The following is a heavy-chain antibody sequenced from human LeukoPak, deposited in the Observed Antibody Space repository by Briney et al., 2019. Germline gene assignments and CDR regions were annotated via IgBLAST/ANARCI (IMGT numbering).Heavy chain of an antibody. D-gene: IGHD3-3*01. CDR3: AKSVAIYFYYGLDV. CDR1: GFTFSDYY. CDR2: ISSSGSTI. Sequence: SGGSLRLSCAASGFTFSDYYMSWIRQAPGKGLEWVSYISSSGSTIYYADSVKGRFTISRDNSKNTLFLQMNSLRAEDTAPYYCAKSVAIYFYYGLDVWGQGTTVTVSS. V-gene: IGHV3-11*01. J-gene: IGHJ6*02.